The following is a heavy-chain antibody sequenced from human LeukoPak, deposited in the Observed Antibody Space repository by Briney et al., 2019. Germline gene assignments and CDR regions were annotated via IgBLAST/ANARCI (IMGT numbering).Heavy chain of an antibody. J-gene: IGHJ4*02. CDR1: GYSISSGYY. Sequence: SETLSLTCAVSGYSISSGYYWGWIRQPPGKGLERIGSIYHSGSTYYNPSLKSRVTISVDTSKTQFSLKLSSVTAADTAVYYCARRPSYDFWSGYLTYYFDYWGLGTLVTVSS. CDR2: IYHSGST. V-gene: IGHV4-38-2*01. D-gene: IGHD3-3*01. CDR3: ARRPSYDFWSGYLTYYFDY.